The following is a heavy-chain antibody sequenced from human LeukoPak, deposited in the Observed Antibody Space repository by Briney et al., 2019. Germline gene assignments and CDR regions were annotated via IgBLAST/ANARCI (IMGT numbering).Heavy chain of an antibody. V-gene: IGHV4-59*01. Sequence: SETLSLTCTVSGGSISRYYWSWIRQPPGKGLEWIGYIYYSGSTNYTPSLKSRVTISVDTSKSQFSLKLSSVTAADTAVYYCASGSSGGNPYYFDHWGQGTLVTVSS. D-gene: IGHD6-19*01. CDR1: GGSISRYY. CDR3: ASGSSGGNPYYFDH. J-gene: IGHJ4*02. CDR2: IYYSGST.